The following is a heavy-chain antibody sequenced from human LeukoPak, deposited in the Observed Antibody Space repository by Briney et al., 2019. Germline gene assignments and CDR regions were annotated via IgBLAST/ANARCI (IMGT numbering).Heavy chain of an antibody. V-gene: IGHV1-24*01. D-gene: IGHD3-10*01. Sequence: ASVKVSCKVSGYTLTGLSMSWVRQAPGKGLEWMGCIDAEDGETIYAQKFQGRVTMTEDTSTDTAYMKLSSLRSEDTAVYYCYSHPTYYYGTGSYYNYGYWGQGTLVTVSS. CDR2: IDAEDGET. J-gene: IGHJ4*02. CDR3: YSHPTYYYGTGSYYNYGY. CDR1: GYTLTGLS.